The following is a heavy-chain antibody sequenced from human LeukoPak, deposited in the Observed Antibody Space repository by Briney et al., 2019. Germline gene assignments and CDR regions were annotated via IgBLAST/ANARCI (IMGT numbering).Heavy chain of an antibody. CDR1: GYSFTSYW. CDR2: IYPGDSDT. Sequence: GESLKISCKGSGYSFTSYWIGWVRQMPGKGLEWMGIIYPGDSDTRYSPSFQGQVTISADKSISTAYLQWSSLKASDTAMYYCARHTIAAADPNWYDPWGQGTLVTVSS. V-gene: IGHV5-51*01. J-gene: IGHJ5*02. D-gene: IGHD6-13*01. CDR3: ARHTIAAADPNWYDP.